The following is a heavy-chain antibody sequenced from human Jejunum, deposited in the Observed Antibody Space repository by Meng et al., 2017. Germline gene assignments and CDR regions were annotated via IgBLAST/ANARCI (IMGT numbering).Heavy chain of an antibody. CDR1: GFTFSGSA. Sequence: GESLKISCAASGFTFSGSAMHWVRQASGKGLEWVGRIRSKANSYATAYDASVKGRFTISRDDSKNTAYLQMNSLKTEDTAVYYCTRHVGFDSSGYYDHWGQGTLVTVSS. V-gene: IGHV3-73*01. CDR3: TRHVGFDSSGYYDH. J-gene: IGHJ4*02. D-gene: IGHD3-22*01. CDR2: IRSKANSYAT.